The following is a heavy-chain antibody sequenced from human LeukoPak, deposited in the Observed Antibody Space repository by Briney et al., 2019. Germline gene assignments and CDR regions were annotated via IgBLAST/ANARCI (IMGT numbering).Heavy chain of an antibody. J-gene: IGHJ6*03. V-gene: IGHV4-30-2*01. CDR3: ARERYSSSSFYYYMDV. D-gene: IGHD6-6*01. CDR2: IYHSGST. CDR1: GGSISSGGYY. Sequence: PSQTLSLTCTVSGGSISSGGYYWSWIRQPPGKGLEWIGYIYHSGSTYYNPSLKSRVTISVDRSKNQFSLKLSSVTAADTAVYYCARERYSSSSFYYYMDVWGKGTTVTVSS.